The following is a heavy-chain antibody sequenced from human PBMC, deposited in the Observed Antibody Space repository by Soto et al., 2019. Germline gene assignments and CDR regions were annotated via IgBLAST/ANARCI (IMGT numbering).Heavy chain of an antibody. D-gene: IGHD2-21*02. CDR3: AREGDVPYYYYGMDV. CDR1: GYTFTSYG. CDR2: ISGYDGRT. Sequence: QVHLVQSGAEVKKPGASVKVSCKTSGYTFTSYGISWVRQAPGQGLEWLGWISGYDGRTNLAQKVQDRVTMTTDTSXCTVDMERRSLRSDDTAVYYCAREGDVPYYYYGMDVWGQGTTVTVSS. V-gene: IGHV1-18*01. J-gene: IGHJ6*02.